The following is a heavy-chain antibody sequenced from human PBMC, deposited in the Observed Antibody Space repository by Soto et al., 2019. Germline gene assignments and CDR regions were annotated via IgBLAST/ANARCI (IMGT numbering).Heavy chain of an antibody. CDR1: GFTFRNYA. V-gene: IGHV3-23*01. J-gene: IGHJ3*02. Sequence: EVELLESGGDLVQPGGSLRLSCAASGFTFRNYAMSWVRQAPGKGPEWVSTISGSGGNTGYADSVKGRFTISRDNSMNTLYLQMSSLRVDDTAIYFCARKGPPRDAFDIWGQGTMVTVSS. CDR3: ARKGPPRDAFDI. CDR2: ISGSGGNT.